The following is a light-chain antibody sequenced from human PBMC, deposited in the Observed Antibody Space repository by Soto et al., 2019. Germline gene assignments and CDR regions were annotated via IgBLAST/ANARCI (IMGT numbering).Light chain of an antibody. J-gene: IGKJ4*01. V-gene: IGKV1-6*02. CDR1: QGIRYA. Sequence: AIEMTQSPSSLSASVGDRVTITCRASQGIRYALGWYQQKPGKAPKVLIQAASSLQSGVPSRFSGSGSGTDFTLTISSLQPEDFATYYCLQDYNYPLTFGGGTKVEIK. CDR2: AAS. CDR3: LQDYNYPLT.